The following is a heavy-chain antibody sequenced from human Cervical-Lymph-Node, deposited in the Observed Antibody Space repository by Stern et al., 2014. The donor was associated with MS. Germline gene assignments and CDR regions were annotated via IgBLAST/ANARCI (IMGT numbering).Heavy chain of an antibody. Sequence: VQLVEYGAEAKKPGSSAQVSCKASGGTFSSYAISWVRQAPGQGLEWMVGIIAIFGTANHAQKDKGKGTITSDGSTRTAYMELSSLRSEDTAVYYCARAPEYSSSSGEGFDYWGQGTLVTVSS. CDR1: GGTFSSYA. CDR2: IIAIFGTA. D-gene: IGHD6-6*01. V-gene: IGHV1-69*01. J-gene: IGHJ4*02. CDR3: ARAPEYSSSSGEGFDY.